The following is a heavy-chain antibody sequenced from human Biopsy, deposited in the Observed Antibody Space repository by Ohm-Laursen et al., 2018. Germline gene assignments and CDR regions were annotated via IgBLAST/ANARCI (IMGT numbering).Heavy chain of an antibody. V-gene: IGHV1-46*01. CDR2: INPVAEAT. CDR3: ARESPLRLGVCGAIRCFKEVFGMDV. D-gene: IGHD2-21*01. Sequence: ASVKVSCKASGYNFGNYYINWVRKVPGQGLEWLGVINPVAEATMYAQKFQDRITMTRDTSTNTVYMDLTSLTSEDTAVYYCARESPLRLGVCGAIRCFKEVFGMDVWGQGTTVIVSS. CDR1: GYNFGNYY. J-gene: IGHJ6*02.